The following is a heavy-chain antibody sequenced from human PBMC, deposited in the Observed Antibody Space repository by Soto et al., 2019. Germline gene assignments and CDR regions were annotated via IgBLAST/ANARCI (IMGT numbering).Heavy chain of an antibody. CDR3: ARGDSRSWYYYYGMDV. CDR1: GYTFTSYG. V-gene: IGHV1-18*04. D-gene: IGHD6-13*01. J-gene: IGHJ6*02. CDR2: ISAYNGNT. Sequence: ASVKVSCKASGYTFTSYGISWVRQAPGQGLEWMGWISAYNGNTNYAQKLQGRVTMTTDTSTSTAYMELRSLRSDDTAVYYCARGDSRSWYYYYGMDVWGQGTTVPVSS.